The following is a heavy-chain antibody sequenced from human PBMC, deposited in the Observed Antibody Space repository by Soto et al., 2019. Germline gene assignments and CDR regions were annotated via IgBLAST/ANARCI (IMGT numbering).Heavy chain of an antibody. CDR3: ARQATTNYYYYYYMDF. CDR1: GGSISSYY. CDR2: IYYSGST. D-gene: IGHD1-7*01. J-gene: IGHJ6*03. Sequence: PSETLSLTCTVSGGSISSYYWSWIRQPPGKGLEWIGYIYYSGSTNYNPSIKSRVTISVDTSKNQFSLKLSSVTAADTAVYYCARQATTNYYYYYYMDFWGKGTTVTVSS. V-gene: IGHV4-59*08.